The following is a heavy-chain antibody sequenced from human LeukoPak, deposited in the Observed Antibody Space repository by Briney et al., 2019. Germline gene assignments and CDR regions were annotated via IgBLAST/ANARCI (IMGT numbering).Heavy chain of an antibody. D-gene: IGHD7-27*01. V-gene: IGHV4-59*11. J-gene: IGHJ4*02. CDR3: ARSLWGDFDY. Sequence: SETLSLTCTVSGGSISSHYWSWIRQPPGKGLEWIGYIYYSGSTNYNPSLKSRVTISVDTSKNQFSLKLSSVTAADTAVYYCARSLWGDFDYWGQGTLVTVSS. CDR1: GGSISSHY. CDR2: IYYSGST.